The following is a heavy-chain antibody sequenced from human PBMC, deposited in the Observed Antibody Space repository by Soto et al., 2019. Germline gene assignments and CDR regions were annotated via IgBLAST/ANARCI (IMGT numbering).Heavy chain of an antibody. CDR2: INPSGGST. CDR1: GYTFTSYY. Sequence: GASVKVSCKASGYTFTSYYMHWVRQAPGQGLEWMGIINPSGGSTSYAQKFQGRVTMTRDTSTSTVYMELSSLRSEDTAVYYCARDSITYYDILTGYSPDIWGQGTMVTVSS. D-gene: IGHD3-9*01. V-gene: IGHV1-46*01. J-gene: IGHJ3*02. CDR3: ARDSITYYDILTGYSPDI.